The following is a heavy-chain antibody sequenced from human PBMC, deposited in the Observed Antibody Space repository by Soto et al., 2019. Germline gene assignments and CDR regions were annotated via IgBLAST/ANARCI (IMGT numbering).Heavy chain of an antibody. V-gene: IGHV1-69*01. J-gene: IGHJ4*02. D-gene: IGHD3-3*01. Sequence: QVQLVQSGAEVKKPGSSVKVACKASGGTFRPYAVSWVRQAPGQGLEWMGGIIPFFDLAHYTQNFQGSVKTPADEPTGTAYMELGSLIAAVAAVYYCASDARTYGFWRGYYSPDLFAYWGPGTLVTVSS. CDR1: GGTFRPYA. CDR2: IIPFFDLA. CDR3: ASDARTYGFWRGYYSPDLFAY.